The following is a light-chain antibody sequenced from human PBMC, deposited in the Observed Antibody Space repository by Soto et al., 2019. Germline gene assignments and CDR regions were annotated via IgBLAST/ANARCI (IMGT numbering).Light chain of an antibody. CDR2: AAS. J-gene: IGKJ1*01. V-gene: IGKV1-27*01. Sequence: DIQMTQSQSSLSASVGDRVTIPCRASQGISNYLAWHQQKPGKVPKLLIYAASTLQSGVPSRLSGSGSGTDFTLTIRSLQPEDVATYYCQKYNSAPWTFGQGTKVEIK. CDR3: QKYNSAPWT. CDR1: QGISNY.